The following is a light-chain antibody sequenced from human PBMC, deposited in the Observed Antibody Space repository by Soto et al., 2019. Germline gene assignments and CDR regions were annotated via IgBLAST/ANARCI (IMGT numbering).Light chain of an antibody. Sequence: SVLTQPPSVSGAPGQRVTISCTGSSSNIGAGYDVHWYQQLPGTAPKLLIYGNSNRPSGVPDRFSGSKSGTSASLAITGLQAEDEADYYCQSYDSRLSGSVFGGGTKQTVL. J-gene: IGLJ3*02. CDR1: SSNIGAGYD. CDR3: QSYDSRLSGSV. CDR2: GNS. V-gene: IGLV1-40*01.